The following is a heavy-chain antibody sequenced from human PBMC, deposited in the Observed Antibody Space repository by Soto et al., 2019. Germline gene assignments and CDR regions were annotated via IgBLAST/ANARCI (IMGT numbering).Heavy chain of an antibody. CDR1: GGSFSGYY. Sequence: QVQLQQWGAGLLKPSETLSLTCAVYGGSFSGYYWSWIRQPPGKGLEWIGEINHSGSTNYNPSLKSRVTISVDTSKNQFSLKLSSVTAADTAVYYCARGYYYGSGSYFYYWGQGTLVTVSS. CDR3: ARGYYYGSGSYFYY. V-gene: IGHV4-34*01. J-gene: IGHJ4*02. CDR2: INHSGST. D-gene: IGHD3-10*01.